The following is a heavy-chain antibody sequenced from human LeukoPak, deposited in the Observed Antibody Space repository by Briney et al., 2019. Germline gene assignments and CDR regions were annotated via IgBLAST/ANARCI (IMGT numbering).Heavy chain of an antibody. CDR1: GYTLTELS. CDR2: FDPEDGET. J-gene: IGHJ3*02. CDR3: ATRGGCSSTSCLDAFDI. V-gene: IGHV1-24*01. D-gene: IGHD2-2*01. Sequence: GASVKVSCKVSGYTLTELSMHWVRQAPGKGLEWMGGFDPEDGETIYAQKFQGRVTMTEDTSTDTAYMELSSLRSEDTAVYYCATRGGCSSTSCLDAFDIWGQGTMVTVSS.